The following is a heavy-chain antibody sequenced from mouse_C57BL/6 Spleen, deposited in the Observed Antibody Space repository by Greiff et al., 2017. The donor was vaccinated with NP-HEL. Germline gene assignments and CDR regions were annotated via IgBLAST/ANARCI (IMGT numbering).Heavy chain of an antibody. CDR2: INPGSGGT. CDR3: ARGYDYDVYYAMDY. CDR1: GYAFTNYL. J-gene: IGHJ4*01. Sequence: QVQLKESGAELVRPGTSVKVSCKASGYAFTNYLIEWVKQRPGQGLEWIGVINPGSGGTNYNEKFKGKATLTADESSSTAYMQLSSLTSEDSAVYFCARGYDYDVYYAMDYWGQGTSVTVSS. D-gene: IGHD2-4*01. V-gene: IGHV1-54*01.